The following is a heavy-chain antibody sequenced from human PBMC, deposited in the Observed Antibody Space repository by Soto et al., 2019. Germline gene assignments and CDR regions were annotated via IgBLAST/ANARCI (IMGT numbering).Heavy chain of an antibody. CDR2: INPNSGGT. D-gene: IGHD6-13*01. Sequence: ASVKVSCKASGYTFTGYYMHWVRQAPGQGLEWMGWINPNSGGTNYAQKFQGWVTMTRDTSISTAYMELSRLRSDDTAVYYCARGSNSSSWYKVYYFDYWGQGTLVTVSS. J-gene: IGHJ4*02. CDR3: ARGSNSSSWYKVYYFDY. V-gene: IGHV1-2*04. CDR1: GYTFTGYY.